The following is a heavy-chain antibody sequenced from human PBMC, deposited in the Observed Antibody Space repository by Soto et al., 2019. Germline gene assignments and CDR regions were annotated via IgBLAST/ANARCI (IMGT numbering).Heavy chain of an antibody. CDR3: AKYCSSDVCFDY. CDR2: ISGSGDTK. D-gene: IGHD2-8*01. Sequence: GGSLRLSCASSGFTFSSCSMNWVRQAPGKGLEWVSFISGSGDTKYYADSVKGRFTISRDNAKISLYLQMSSLRDEDTAVYYCAKYCSSDVCFDYWGQGTLVTVSS. CDR1: GFTFSSCS. V-gene: IGHV3-48*02. J-gene: IGHJ4*02.